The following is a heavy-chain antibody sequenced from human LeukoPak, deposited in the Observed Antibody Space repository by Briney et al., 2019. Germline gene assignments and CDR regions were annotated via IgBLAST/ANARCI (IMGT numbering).Heavy chain of an antibody. V-gene: IGHV3-23*01. D-gene: IGHD3-22*01. CDR1: GFTFSSYA. J-gene: IGHJ4*02. CDR3: AKDLGGGIVVLTHYYFDY. CDR2: MSGSGGST. Sequence: GGSLRLSCAASGFTFSSYAMSLVRQAPGKGLEWVSAMSGSGGSTYYADSVKGRFTISRDNSKNTLYLQMNSLRAEDTAVYYCAKDLGGGIVVLTHYYFDYWGQGTLVTVSS.